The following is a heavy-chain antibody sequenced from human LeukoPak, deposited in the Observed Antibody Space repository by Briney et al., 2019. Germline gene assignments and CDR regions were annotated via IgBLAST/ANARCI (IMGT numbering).Heavy chain of an antibody. CDR1: GFTFSSYS. V-gene: IGHV3-48*01. CDR3: VREDLGVDY. CDR2: ISSSSSTI. Sequence: GGSLRLSCAASGFTFSSYSMNWVRQAPGKGLEWVSYISSSSSTIYYADSVKGRFTISRDNAKNSLYLQMNSLRAEDTAMYYCVREDLGVDYWGQGTLVTVSS. J-gene: IGHJ4*02. D-gene: IGHD1-26*01.